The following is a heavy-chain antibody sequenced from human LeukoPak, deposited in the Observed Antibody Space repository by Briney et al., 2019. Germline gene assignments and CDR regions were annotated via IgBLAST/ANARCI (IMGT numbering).Heavy chain of an antibody. CDR3: ARDGYGSAGYFDY. V-gene: IGHV3-11*06. CDR1: EFTFSDYY. CDR2: ISSSSSYT. Sequence: GSLRLSCAASEFTFSDYYMSWIRQAPGKGLEWVSYISSSSSYTNYADSVKGRFTISRDNAKNSLYLQMNSLRAEDTAVYYCARDGYGSAGYFDYWGQGTLVTVSS. J-gene: IGHJ4*02. D-gene: IGHD3-10*01.